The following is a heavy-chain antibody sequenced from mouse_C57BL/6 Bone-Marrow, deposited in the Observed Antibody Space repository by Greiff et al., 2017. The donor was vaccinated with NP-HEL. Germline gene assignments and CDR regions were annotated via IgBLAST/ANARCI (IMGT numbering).Heavy chain of an antibody. J-gene: IGHJ1*03. Sequence: VQLQQSGPVLVKPGASVKMSCKASGYTFTDYYMNWVKQSHGKSLEWIGVINPYNGDTFYNQKFKGKATLTVDKSSSTAHMELRSLTSEDSAVYYCARKSHYYGSSYRYFDVWGTGTTVTVSS. CDR3: ARKSHYYGSSYRYFDV. D-gene: IGHD1-1*01. V-gene: IGHV1-20*01. CDR1: GYTFTDYY. CDR2: INPYNGDT.